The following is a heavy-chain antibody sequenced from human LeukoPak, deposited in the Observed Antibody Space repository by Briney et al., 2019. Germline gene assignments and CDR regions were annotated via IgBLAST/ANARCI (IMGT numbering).Heavy chain of an antibody. V-gene: IGHV3-7*03. CDR2: IKQDGSEK. D-gene: IGHD3-10*01. J-gene: IGHJ5*02. Sequence: PGGSLRLSCAASGFTFSSYWMSWVRQAPGKGLEWVANIKQDGSEKYYVDSVKGRFTISRDNAKNSLYLQMNSLRAEDTAVYYCAKEGADLLWFGDNWFDPWGQGTLVTVSS. CDR1: GFTFSSYW. CDR3: AKEGADLLWFGDNWFDP.